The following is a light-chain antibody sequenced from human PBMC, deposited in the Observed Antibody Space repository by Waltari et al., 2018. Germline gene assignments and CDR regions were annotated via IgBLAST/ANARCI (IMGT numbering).Light chain of an antibody. CDR1: GSAVAASDY. CDR3: SSQTLDGLVL. Sequence: QSALTQPASVSGPPGQSTTISCSGVGSAVAASDYVSWHQHHPGKAPQVIIYDVTNRPSGVSDRFSASKSANTASLTISRLQPEDEADYYCSSQTLDGLVLFGGGTRLTVL. J-gene: IGLJ2*01. V-gene: IGLV2-14*03. CDR2: DVT.